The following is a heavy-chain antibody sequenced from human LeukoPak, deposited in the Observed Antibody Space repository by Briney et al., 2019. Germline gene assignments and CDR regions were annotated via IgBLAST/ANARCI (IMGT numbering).Heavy chain of an antibody. CDR3: AEAVAGQNYYYYGMDV. CDR2: ISGSGGST. Sequence: GGSLRLSCAASGFTFSSYAMSWVRQAPGKGLEWVSAISGSGGSTYYADSVKGRFTISRDNSKNTLYLQMNSLRAEDTAVYYCAEAVAGQNYYYYGMDVWGQGTTVTVSS. V-gene: IGHV3-23*01. CDR1: GFTFSSYA. J-gene: IGHJ6*02. D-gene: IGHD6-19*01.